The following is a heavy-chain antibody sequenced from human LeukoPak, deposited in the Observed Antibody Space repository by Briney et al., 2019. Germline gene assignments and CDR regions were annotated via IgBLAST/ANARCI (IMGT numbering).Heavy chain of an antibody. V-gene: IGHV3-30*01. D-gene: IGHD2-15*01. J-gene: IGHJ4*02. Sequence: GGSLRLSCAASGFTFSSYAMHWVRQAPGKGLEWVAVISYDGSNKYYADSVKGRFTISRDNSKNTLYLQMNSPRAEDTAVYYCARDLLGRWGQGTLVTVSS. CDR3: ARDLLGR. CDR2: ISYDGSNK. CDR1: GFTFSSYA.